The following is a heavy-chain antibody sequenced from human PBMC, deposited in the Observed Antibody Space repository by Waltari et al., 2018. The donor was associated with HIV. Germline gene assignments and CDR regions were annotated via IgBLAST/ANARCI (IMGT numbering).Heavy chain of an antibody. CDR2: IYYSGST. Sequence: KPSETLSLTCTVSGGSISSSSYYWGWIRQPPGKGREWIGSIYYSGSTYYNPSLKSRVTISVDTSKNQFSLKLSSVTAADTAVYYCARHGGSVTRLYDILTGYYNGGLGYGMDVWGQGTTVTVSS. V-gene: IGHV4-39*01. CDR3: ARHGGSVTRLYDILTGYYNGGLGYGMDV. CDR1: GGSISSSSYY. D-gene: IGHD3-9*01. J-gene: IGHJ6*02.